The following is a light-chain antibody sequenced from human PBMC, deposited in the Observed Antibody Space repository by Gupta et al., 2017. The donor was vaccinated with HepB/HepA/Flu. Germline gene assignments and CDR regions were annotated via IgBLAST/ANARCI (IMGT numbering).Light chain of an antibody. V-gene: IGKV1-8*01. Sequence: RMTQSPSSFSASTGDRVTITCRASQGISSYLAWYQQKPGKAPKLLIYAASTLQSGVPSRFSGSGSGTDFTLTISCLQSEDFATYYCQQYYSYPWTFGQGTKVEIK. CDR1: QGISSY. CDR2: AAS. J-gene: IGKJ1*01. CDR3: QQYYSYPWT.